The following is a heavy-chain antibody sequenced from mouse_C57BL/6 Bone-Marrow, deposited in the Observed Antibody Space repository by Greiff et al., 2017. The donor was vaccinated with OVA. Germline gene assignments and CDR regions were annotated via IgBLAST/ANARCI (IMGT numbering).Heavy chain of an antibody. D-gene: IGHD1-1*01. Sequence: QVQLQQSGPELVKPGASVKISCKASGYAFSSSWMNWVKQRPGKGLEWIGRIYPGDGDTNYNGKFKGKATLTADKSSSTAYMQLSSLTSEDSAVCFCARKEYGSSYDAMDYWGQGTSVTVSA. CDR1: GYAFSSSW. CDR3: ARKEYGSSYDAMDY. CDR2: IYPGDGDT. J-gene: IGHJ4*01. V-gene: IGHV1-82*01.